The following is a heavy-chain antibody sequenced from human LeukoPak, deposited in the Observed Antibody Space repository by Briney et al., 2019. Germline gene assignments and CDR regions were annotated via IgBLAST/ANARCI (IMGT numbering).Heavy chain of an antibody. J-gene: IGHJ4*02. CDR1: GGPFSGYY. CDR2: INHSRST. V-gene: IGHV4-34*01. Sequence: PSETPSPTCADYGGPFSGYYWSWIRQPPGTGLERFGEINHSRSTNYNPSLKSRVTISVDTSTNQFSLQLLSVTAADTAGDYCASLEVTVAGPNFGYWGQGTLVTVA. D-gene: IGHD6-19*01. CDR3: ASLEVTVAGPNFGY.